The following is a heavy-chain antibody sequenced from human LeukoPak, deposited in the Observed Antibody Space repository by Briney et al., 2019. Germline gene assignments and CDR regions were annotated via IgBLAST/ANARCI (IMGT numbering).Heavy chain of an antibody. CDR3: ARATRDYYDSSGYSPLKYYYMDV. V-gene: IGHV3-30*07. J-gene: IGHJ6*03. CDR1: GFTFSSYA. D-gene: IGHD3-22*01. CDR2: ISYDGSNK. Sequence: QPGRSLRLSCAASGFTFSSYAMHWVRQAPGKGLEWVAVISYDGSNKYYADSVKGRFTISRDNSKNTLYLQMNSLRAEDTAVYYCARATRDYYDSSGYSPLKYYYMDVWGKGTTVTVSS.